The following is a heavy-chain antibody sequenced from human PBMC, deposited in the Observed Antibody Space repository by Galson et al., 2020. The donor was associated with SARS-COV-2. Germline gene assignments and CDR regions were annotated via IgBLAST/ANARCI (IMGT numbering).Heavy chain of an antibody. V-gene: IGHV3-7*01. CDR2: INQDGSEK. CDR1: GFSFSNYW. J-gene: IGHJ4*02. CDR3: VRPTLLRQRLLPGY. D-gene: IGHD6-25*01. Sequence: GESLKISCEASGFSFSNYWMNWVRQAPGKGLEWVAHINQDGSEKNYVGSVKGRFTISRDNAKNSLFLQMNNLRAEDTGMYYCVRPTLLRQRLLPGYWGQGTLVTVSS.